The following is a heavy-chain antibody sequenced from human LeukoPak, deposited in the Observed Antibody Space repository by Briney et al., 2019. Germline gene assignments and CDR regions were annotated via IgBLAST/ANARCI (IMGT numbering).Heavy chain of an antibody. J-gene: IGHJ6*03. V-gene: IGHV3-23*01. Sequence: GGSLRLSCAASGFTFSSYAMNWVRQAPGKGLEWVSGISGSGGGTYYADSVKGRFTISRDNSKNTLYLQMNSLRAEDTAVYYCARDGGYCSSTTCPRDMDVWGKGTTVTVSS. D-gene: IGHD2-2*01. CDR1: GFTFSSYA. CDR3: ARDGGYCSSTTCPRDMDV. CDR2: ISGSGGGT.